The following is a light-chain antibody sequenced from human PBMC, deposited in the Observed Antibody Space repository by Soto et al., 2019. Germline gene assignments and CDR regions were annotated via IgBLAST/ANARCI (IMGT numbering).Light chain of an antibody. CDR1: QSISSNY. Sequence: EIVLTQSPGTLSMSPGERATLSCRASQSISSNYLAWYQQKPGQAPRLLIYGASSRATGIPDRFSGSGSGTDFTFTISRLEAEDFAVYYCQQYGSSPRTFVQGTKVEFK. CDR2: GAS. V-gene: IGKV3-20*01. CDR3: QQYGSSPRT. J-gene: IGKJ1*01.